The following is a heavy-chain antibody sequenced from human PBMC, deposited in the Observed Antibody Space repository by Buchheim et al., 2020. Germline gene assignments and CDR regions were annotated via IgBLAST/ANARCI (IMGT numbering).Heavy chain of an antibody. Sequence: EVQLLESGGGLVQPGGSLRLSCEASGFTFSSYAMSWVRQAPGKGLEWVSAISGSGGSTYYADSVKGRVTISRDTSTNTLYLQMISLRAEDTAVYYCAKDQTFLESFYFDYWGQGTL. CDR1: GFTFSSYA. J-gene: IGHJ4*02. D-gene: IGHD3-3*02. CDR3: AKDQTFLESFYFDY. CDR2: ISGSGGST. V-gene: IGHV3-23*01.